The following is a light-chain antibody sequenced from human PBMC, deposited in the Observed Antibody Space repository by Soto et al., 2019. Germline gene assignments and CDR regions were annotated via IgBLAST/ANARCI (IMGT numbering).Light chain of an antibody. CDR2: GAS. CDR1: QTVGSK. V-gene: IGKV3-20*01. CDR3: QQYGSSGT. J-gene: IGKJ1*01. Sequence: EVLMTKSPATLSVSPGESATLSCRASQTVGSKLAWYKQKPGQAPRLLIYGASNRATGIPDRFSGSGSGTDFTLTISRLEPEDFAVYYCQQYGSSGTFGQGTKVDI.